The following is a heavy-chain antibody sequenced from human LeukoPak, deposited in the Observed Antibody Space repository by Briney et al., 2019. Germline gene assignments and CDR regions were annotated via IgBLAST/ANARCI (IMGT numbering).Heavy chain of an antibody. D-gene: IGHD5-24*01. CDR3: ARGGYNLAFAFDY. J-gene: IGHJ4*02. CDR1: GFTFSSYW. Sequence: GGSLRLSCAASGFTFSSYWMSWVRQAPGKGLEWVANIKQDGSEKYYVDSVKGRFTISRDNAKNTLYLQMNSLRAEDTAVYYCARGGYNLAFAFDYWGQGTLVTVSS. CDR2: IKQDGSEK. V-gene: IGHV3-7*01.